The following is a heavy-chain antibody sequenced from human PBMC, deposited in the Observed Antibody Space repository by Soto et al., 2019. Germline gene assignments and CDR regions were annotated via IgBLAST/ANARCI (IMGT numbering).Heavy chain of an antibody. CDR2: ISYDGSNK. Sequence: QVQLVESGGGVVQPGRSLRLSCAASGFTFSSYAMHWFRQAPGKGLEWVAVISYDGSNKYYADSVKGRFTISRDNSKNTLYLQMNSLRAEDTAVYYCEREGRIAVAGTPYYSYGMDVWGQGTTVTVSS. V-gene: IGHV3-30-3*01. J-gene: IGHJ6*02. CDR1: GFTFSSYA. CDR3: EREGRIAVAGTPYYSYGMDV. D-gene: IGHD6-19*01.